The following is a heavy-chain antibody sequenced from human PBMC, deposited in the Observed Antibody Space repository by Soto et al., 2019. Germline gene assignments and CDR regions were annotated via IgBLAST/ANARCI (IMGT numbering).Heavy chain of an antibody. Sequence: PSETLSLTCAVSGYSISSGYYWGWIRQPPGKGLEWIGSIYHSGSTYYNPSLKSRVTISVDTSKNQFSLKLSSVTAADTAVYYCAREVPYGDYGDYWGQGTLVTVSS. CDR1: GYSISSGYY. V-gene: IGHV4-38-2*02. J-gene: IGHJ4*02. D-gene: IGHD4-17*01. CDR2: IYHSGST. CDR3: AREVPYGDYGDY.